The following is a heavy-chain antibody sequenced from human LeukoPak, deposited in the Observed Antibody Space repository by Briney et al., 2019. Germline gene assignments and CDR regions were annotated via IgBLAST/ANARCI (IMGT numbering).Heavy chain of an antibody. CDR1: GYTFTGYY. D-gene: IGHD3-10*01. CDR2: ISAYNGNT. CDR3: ARGGGITMVRGVIDY. J-gene: IGHJ4*02. Sequence: ASVKVSCKASGYTFTGYYMHWVRQAPGQGLEWMGWISAYNGNTNYAQKLQGRVTMTTDTSTSTAYMELRSLRSDDTAVYYCARGGGITMVRGVIDYWGQGTLVTVSS. V-gene: IGHV1-18*04.